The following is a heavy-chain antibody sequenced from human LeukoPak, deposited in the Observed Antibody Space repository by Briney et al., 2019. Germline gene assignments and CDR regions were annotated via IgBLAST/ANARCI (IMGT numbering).Heavy chain of an antibody. CDR3: ARLYDFWSGYPEADAFDI. J-gene: IGHJ3*02. V-gene: IGHV3-48*01. CDR1: GGSISSSN. Sequence: PSETLSLTCAVSGGSISSSNWWSWVRQAPGKGLEWVSYISSSSSTIYYADSVKGRFTISRDNAKNSLYLQMNSLRAEDTAVYYCARLYDFWSGYPEADAFDIWGQGTMVTVSS. D-gene: IGHD3-3*01. CDR2: ISSSSSTI.